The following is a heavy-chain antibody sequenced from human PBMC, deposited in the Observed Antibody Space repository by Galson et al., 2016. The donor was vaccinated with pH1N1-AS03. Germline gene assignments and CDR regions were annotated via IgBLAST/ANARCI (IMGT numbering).Heavy chain of an antibody. Sequence: SLRLSCAASGFTFSNFGMHWVRQSPGKGLEWVAVISNSGNDKYYADSGKGRFTISRDNSKNTLYLQMNSLRVEDTAVYFCARGRGYGQYYFDYWGQGTLVTVSS. D-gene: IGHD3-10*01. V-gene: IGHV3-30*03. CDR3: ARGRGYGQYYFDY. J-gene: IGHJ4*02. CDR1: GFTFSNFG. CDR2: ISNSGNDK.